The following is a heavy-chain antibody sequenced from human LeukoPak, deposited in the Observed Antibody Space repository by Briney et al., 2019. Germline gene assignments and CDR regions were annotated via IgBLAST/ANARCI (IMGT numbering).Heavy chain of an antibody. CDR2: IWYDGSNK. V-gene: IGHV3-33*01. CDR3: ARGYSYGHDAFDI. CDR1: GFTFSSYG. D-gene: IGHD5-18*01. J-gene: IGHJ3*02. Sequence: GGSLGLSCAASGFTFSSYGMHWVRQAPGKGLEWVAVIWYDGSNKYYADSVKGRFTISRDNSKNTLYLQMNSLRAEDTAVYYCARGYSYGHDAFDIWGQGTMVTVSS.